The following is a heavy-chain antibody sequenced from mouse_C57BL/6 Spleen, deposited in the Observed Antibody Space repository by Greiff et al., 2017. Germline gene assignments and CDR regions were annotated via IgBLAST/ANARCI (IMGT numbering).Heavy chain of an antibody. CDR2: IDPSDSYT. CDR3: AKEMENWAWFAY. CDR1: GYTFTSYW. Sequence: QVQLQQPGAELVRPGTSVKLSCKASGYTFTSYWMHWVKQRPGQGLEWIGVIDPSDSYTNYNQKFKGKAKLTVDTSSSTAYMQLSSLTSEDSAVYYWAKEMENWAWFAYWGQGTLVTVSA. D-gene: IGHD4-1*01. V-gene: IGHV1-59*01. J-gene: IGHJ3*01.